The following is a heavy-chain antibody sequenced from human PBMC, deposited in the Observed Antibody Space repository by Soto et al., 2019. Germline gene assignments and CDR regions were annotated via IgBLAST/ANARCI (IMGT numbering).Heavy chain of an antibody. CDR2: ISYDGSNK. V-gene: IGHV3-30*04. D-gene: IGHD2-15*01. CDR3: AKDRGRYCSGGTCYLFDY. Sequence: PGGSLRLSCAASGFTFSSYAMHWVRQAPGKGLEWVAIISYDGSNKYYADSVKGRFTISRDNSKNTLYLQMNSLRVEDTALYYCAKDRGRYCSGGTCYLFDYWGQGALVTVSS. J-gene: IGHJ4*02. CDR1: GFTFSSYA.